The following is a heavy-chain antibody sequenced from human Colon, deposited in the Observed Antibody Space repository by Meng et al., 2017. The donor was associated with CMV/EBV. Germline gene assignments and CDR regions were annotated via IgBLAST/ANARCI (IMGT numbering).Heavy chain of an antibody. CDR1: GGSISSSSYY. CDR3: ARDHGDYGMDV. Sequence: SETLSLTCTVSGGSISSSSYYWGWIRQPPGKGLEWIGSIYYSGSTYYNPSLKSRVTISVDTSKNQFSLKLSSVTAADTAVYYCARDHGDYGMDVWGQGTTVTV. J-gene: IGHJ6*02. D-gene: IGHD3-16*01. V-gene: IGHV4-39*07. CDR2: IYYSGST.